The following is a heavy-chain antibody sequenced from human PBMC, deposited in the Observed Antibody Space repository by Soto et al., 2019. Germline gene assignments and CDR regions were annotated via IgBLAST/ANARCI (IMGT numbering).Heavy chain of an antibody. D-gene: IGHD6-19*01. J-gene: IGHJ4*02. CDR2: INPSGGST. CDR3: ARGVVPGIAVAGTPHFDY. V-gene: IGHV1-46*01. CDR1: GYTFTSYY. Sequence: GASVKVSCKASGYTFTSYYMHWVRQAPGQGLEWMGIINPSGGSTSYAQKFQGRVTMTRDTSTSTVYMELSSLRSEDTAVYYCARGVVPGIAVAGTPHFDYWGQGTLVTV.